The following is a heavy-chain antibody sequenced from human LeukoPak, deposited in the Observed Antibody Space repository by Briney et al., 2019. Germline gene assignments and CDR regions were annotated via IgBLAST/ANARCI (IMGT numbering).Heavy chain of an antibody. V-gene: IGHV3-74*01. CDR2: IKTDGRTT. D-gene: IGHD6-19*01. Sequence: GGSLRLSCKASGFTFSDYWMHWVRQAPGKGLVWVSRIKTDGRTTGYVDSVKGRFTISRDNSKNTLYLQMNSLRVEDTAVYFCARDGLYSRGDDLDYWGRGTLVTVSS. CDR1: GFTFSDYW. CDR3: ARDGLYSRGDDLDY. J-gene: IGHJ4*02.